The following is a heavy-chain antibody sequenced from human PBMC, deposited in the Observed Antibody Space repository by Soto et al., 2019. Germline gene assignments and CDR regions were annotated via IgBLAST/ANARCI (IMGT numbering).Heavy chain of an antibody. CDR3: ARDWELRRMDV. CDR1: GGSVSIGDYS. V-gene: IGHV4-61*08. J-gene: IGHJ6*02. CDR2: IFYTGNT. Sequence: QVQLQESGPGLMKPSETLSLTYTVSGGSVSIGDYSWTWIRKPPGKGLEWIGYIFYTGNTNYSPSLKSRVTLSVDKSRNQFPLRLSSVTAADTAVYYCARDWELRRMDVWGQGTTVTVSS. D-gene: IGHD1-7*01.